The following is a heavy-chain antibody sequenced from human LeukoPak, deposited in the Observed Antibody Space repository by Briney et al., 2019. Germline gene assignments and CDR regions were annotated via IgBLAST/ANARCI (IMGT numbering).Heavy chain of an antibody. CDR1: GFTVSSNY. D-gene: IGHD3-10*01. CDR3: ARVTPGWFGEFYFDY. V-gene: IGHV3-53*01. CDR2: IYSGGST. J-gene: IGHJ4*02. Sequence: GGSLRLSCAASGFTVSSNYMIWVRQAPGKGLEWVSDIYSGGSTYYADSVKGRFTISRDKSKHTLYLQMNSLRAEDTAVYYCARVTPGWFGEFYFDYWGQGTLVTVSS.